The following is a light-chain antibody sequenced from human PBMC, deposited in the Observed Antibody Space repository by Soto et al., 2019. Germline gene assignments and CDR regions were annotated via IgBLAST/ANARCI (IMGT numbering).Light chain of an antibody. V-gene: IGKV1-5*01. J-gene: IGKJ1*01. CDR2: DAS. CDR1: QSISRG. Sequence: DLQMTPSPPTLSASVGDRVTITCRASQSISRGLAWHQQKAGEAPKLLIYDASTLVSGVPSRFSGSGSGTEFTLTISSLQPDDFATYYCQQYNPGTFGQGTKVEIK. CDR3: QQYNPGT.